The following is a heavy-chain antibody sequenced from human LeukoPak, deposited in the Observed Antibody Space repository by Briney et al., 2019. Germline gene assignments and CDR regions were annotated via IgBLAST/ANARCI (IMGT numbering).Heavy chain of an antibody. Sequence: GRSLRLSCAASRFIFSSFAIHWVRQAPGKGLEWVAVISSDGAKKFYVDSVKGRFTISRDNSRDTSYLQLNSLTTEDTALYYCARPLSPGKRWHSIDSWGQGTLVTVSS. CDR1: RFIFSSFA. D-gene: IGHD5-24*01. CDR2: ISSDGAKK. V-gene: IGHV3-30*03. J-gene: IGHJ4*02. CDR3: ARPLSPGKRWHSIDS.